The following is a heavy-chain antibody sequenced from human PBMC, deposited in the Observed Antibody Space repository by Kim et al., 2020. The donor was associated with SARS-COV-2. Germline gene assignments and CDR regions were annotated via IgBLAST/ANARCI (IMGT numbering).Heavy chain of an antibody. Sequence: GGSLRLSCAASGFTFSSYAMHWVRQAPGKGLEWVAVISYDGSNKYYADSVKGRFTISRDNSKNTLYLQMNSLRAEDTAVYYCARDLPTELWWFPESYGMDVWGQGTTVTVSS. CDR3: ARDLPTELWWFPESYGMDV. J-gene: IGHJ6*02. CDR1: GFTFSSYA. D-gene: IGHD2-21*01. V-gene: IGHV3-30-3*01. CDR2: ISYDGSNK.